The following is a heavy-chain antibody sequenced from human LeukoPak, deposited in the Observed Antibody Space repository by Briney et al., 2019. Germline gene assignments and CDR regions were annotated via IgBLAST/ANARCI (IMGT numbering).Heavy chain of an antibody. J-gene: IGHJ4*02. Sequence: SETLSLTCAVSGGSFGENSWAWIRQPPGKGLEWIGDIDHTGSTNSSLSLQSRVTMSVDTSKDQFSLKLTSVTAADTAMYYCARFYVDSSGFSSYYFDSWSQGTLVTVSS. CDR2: IDHTGST. CDR3: ARFYVDSSGFSSYYFDS. D-gene: IGHD3-22*01. V-gene: IGHV4-34*01. CDR1: GGSFGENS.